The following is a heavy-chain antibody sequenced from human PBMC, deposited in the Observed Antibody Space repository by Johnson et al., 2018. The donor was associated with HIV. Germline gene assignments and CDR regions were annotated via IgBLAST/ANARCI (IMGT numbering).Heavy chain of an antibody. J-gene: IGHJ3*02. V-gene: IGHV3-NL1*01. CDR1: RFTFSTYG. CDR3: AKGPNGQLDDAFHI. CDR2: IYSGGTT. Sequence: QVQLVESGGGVVQPGRSLRLSCAASRFTFSTYGMHWVRQAPGKGLEWVSVIYSGGTTNYADSVKGRFTISRDNSKNTLYLQMNSLRAEDTAVYYCAKGPNGQLDDAFHIWGQGTMVTVSS. D-gene: IGHD6-6*01.